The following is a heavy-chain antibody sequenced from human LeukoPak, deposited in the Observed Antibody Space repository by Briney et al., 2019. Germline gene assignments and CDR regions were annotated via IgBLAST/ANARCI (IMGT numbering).Heavy chain of an antibody. CDR2: IYHSGST. D-gene: IGHD3-22*01. Sequence: SGTLSLTCAVSGGSISSRNWWSWVRQPPGKGLEWIGEIYHSGSTNYNPSLKTRVTISVDKSKNQFSLKLSSVTAADTAVYYCARMVESYYYDSSGYYYFDYWGQGTLVTVSS. V-gene: IGHV4-4*02. CDR3: ARMVESYYYDSSGYYYFDY. J-gene: IGHJ4*02. CDR1: GGSISSRNW.